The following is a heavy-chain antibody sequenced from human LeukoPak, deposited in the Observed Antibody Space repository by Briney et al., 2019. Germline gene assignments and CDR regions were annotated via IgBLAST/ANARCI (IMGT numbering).Heavy chain of an antibody. J-gene: IGHJ6*03. CDR1: GASISSGNYY. Sequence: KSSETLSLTCTVSGASISSGNYYWSWIRQSAGKGLEWIGRIYASGSTTYNPSLKSRVAMSVDTSKNQFSLKVTSATAADTAVYFCVRDTRYDMDVWGSGTTVTVSS. CDR2: IYASGST. CDR3: VRDTRYDMDV. V-gene: IGHV4-61*02.